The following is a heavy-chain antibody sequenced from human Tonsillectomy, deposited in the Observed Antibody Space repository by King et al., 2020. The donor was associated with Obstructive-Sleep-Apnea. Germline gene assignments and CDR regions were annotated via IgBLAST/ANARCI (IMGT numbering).Heavy chain of an antibody. J-gene: IGHJ4*02. D-gene: IGHD4-17*01. CDR2: MYYSGNT. CDR3: ARHRGVEEHGDYGDYFYY. CDR1: GTSISDYY. V-gene: IGHV4-59*08. Sequence: LQLQESGPGLVKPSETLSLTCTVSGTSISDYYWSWIRQPPGKGLEWIGYMYYSGNTNFNPSLKSRVTISADTSKIQFSLRLGSVTAADTAVYYCARHRGVEEHGDYGDYFYYWGQGTLVTVSS.